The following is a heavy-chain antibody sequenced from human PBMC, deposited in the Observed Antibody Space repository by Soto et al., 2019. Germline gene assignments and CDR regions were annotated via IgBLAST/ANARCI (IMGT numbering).Heavy chain of an antibody. CDR2: ISGSGGTT. Sequence: EVQLLESGGGLVQPGRSLRLSCAASGFTFSNYAMSWVRQAPGQGLDWVSAISGSGGTTYYADSVKGRFTISRDNSKNTLFLQMNSLRAEDAAVYYCAKFFVETWSNGGWPWSFHYWGQGTLVTVSS. CDR1: GFTFSNYA. J-gene: IGHJ4*02. D-gene: IGHD6-19*01. CDR3: AKFFVETWSNGGWPWSFHY. V-gene: IGHV3-23*01.